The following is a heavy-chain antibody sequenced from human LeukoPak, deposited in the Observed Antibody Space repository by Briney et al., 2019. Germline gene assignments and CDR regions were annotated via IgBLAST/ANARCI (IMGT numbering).Heavy chain of an antibody. Sequence: PGGSLRLSCSASGFTVSGTHMSWVRQAPGKGLEWVSAMYTGGTTYYADSVTGRFTASRDTSRNTLFLHMNSLRAEDTAVYYCAKDEATSGGGLASWGQGTLVIVSS. J-gene: IGHJ5*01. CDR3: AKDEATSGGGLAS. CDR1: GFTVSGTH. D-gene: IGHD3-16*01. V-gene: IGHV3-53*01. CDR2: MYTGGTT.